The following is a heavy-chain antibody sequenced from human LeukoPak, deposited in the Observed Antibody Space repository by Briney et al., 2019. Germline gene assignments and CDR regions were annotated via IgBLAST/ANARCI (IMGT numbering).Heavy chain of an antibody. CDR3: ARNKVVGATHFDY. Sequence: GGSLRLSCAASGFTFSNYWMSWVRQAPGMGLEWVANIHQDGSERYYVDSVKGRFTISRDNAKNSLYLQMNSLRAEDTAVYYCARNKVVGATHFDYWGQGTLVTVSS. CDR1: GFTFSNYW. V-gene: IGHV3-7*01. J-gene: IGHJ4*02. CDR2: IHQDGSER. D-gene: IGHD1-26*01.